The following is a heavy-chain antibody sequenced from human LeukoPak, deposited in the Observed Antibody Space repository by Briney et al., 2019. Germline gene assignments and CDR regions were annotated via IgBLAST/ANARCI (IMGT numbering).Heavy chain of an antibody. CDR2: INSDGSST. D-gene: IGHD5-18*01. CDR3: ARDDAGYSYDPRGWFDP. Sequence: GGSLRLSCAASGFTFSSYWMHWVRQAPGRGLVWVSRINSDGSSTSYADSVKGRFTISRDNAKNTLYLQMNSLRAEDTAVYYCARDDAGYSYDPRGWFDPWGQGTLVTVSS. J-gene: IGHJ5*02. V-gene: IGHV3-74*01. CDR1: GFTFSSYW.